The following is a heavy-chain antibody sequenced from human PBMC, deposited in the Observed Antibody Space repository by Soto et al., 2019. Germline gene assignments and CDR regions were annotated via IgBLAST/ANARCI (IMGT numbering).Heavy chain of an antibody. Sequence: ASVKVSCKASGYTFTSYDINWVRQAPGQGLEWMGWISAYNGNTNYAQKLQGRVTMTTDTSTSTAYMELRSLRSDDTAVYYCARDTLADSSGYSFDYWGQGTLVTVSS. CDR1: GYTFTSYD. D-gene: IGHD3-22*01. V-gene: IGHV1-18*01. J-gene: IGHJ4*02. CDR2: ISAYNGNT. CDR3: ARDTLADSSGYSFDY.